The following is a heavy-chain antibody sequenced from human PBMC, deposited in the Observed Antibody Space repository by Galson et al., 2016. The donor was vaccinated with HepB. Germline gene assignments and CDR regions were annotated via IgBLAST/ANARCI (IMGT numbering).Heavy chain of an antibody. V-gene: IGHV3-11*06. Sequence: SLRLSCAASGFRFSDYYMTWIRQPPGKGLEWISDIGYGDTDTRYADSVKGRFTISRDNANNPLYLQMNSLTVDDTAMYYCGRFPYGPIDYWGQGALVAVSS. D-gene: IGHD3-10*01. CDR1: GFRFSDYY. CDR3: GRFPYGPIDY. CDR2: IGYGDTDT. J-gene: IGHJ4*02.